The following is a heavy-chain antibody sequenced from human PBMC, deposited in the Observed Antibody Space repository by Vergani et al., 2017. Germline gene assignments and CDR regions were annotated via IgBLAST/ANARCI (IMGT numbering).Heavy chain of an antibody. Sequence: QVQLVESGGGVVQPGRSLRLSCAASGFTFSSYGMHWVRQAPGKGLEWMGGFDPEDGETIYAQKFQGRVTMTEDTSTDTAYMELSSLRSEDTAVYYCARDLYYYDSSGHESGYWGQGTLVTVSS. CDR3: ARDLYYYDSSGHESGY. CDR2: FDPEDGET. CDR1: GFTFSSYG. D-gene: IGHD3-22*01. J-gene: IGHJ4*02. V-gene: IGHV1-24*01.